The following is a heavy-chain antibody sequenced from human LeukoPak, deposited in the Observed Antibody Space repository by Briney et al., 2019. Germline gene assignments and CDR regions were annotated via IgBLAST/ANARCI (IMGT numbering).Heavy chain of an antibody. CDR3: VSNTLVIAAAFYDS. V-gene: IGHV3-9*01. CDR2: ISWSSGII. CDR1: GFIFDDHG. D-gene: IGHD6-13*01. J-gene: IGHJ4*02. Sequence: GGSLRLSCAASGFIFDDHGLHWVRQAPGKGLEWVSGISWSSGIIGYADSVKGRFTISRDNAKSTLFLQMNSLRDEDTAVYYCVSNTLVIAAAFYDSWGQGTLVTVSS.